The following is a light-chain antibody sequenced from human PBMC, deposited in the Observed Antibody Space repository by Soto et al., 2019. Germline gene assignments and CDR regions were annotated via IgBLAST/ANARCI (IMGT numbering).Light chain of an antibody. Sequence: DIVMAQSPESLAVSLGERATINCKSSQSALYGSNNNNYIAWYQQKPGQPPQLLIYWASTRESGVPDRFSGSGSGTEFTLTISSLQAEDVAVYYCHQYYSTPWTFGQGTKVDIK. V-gene: IGKV4-1*01. CDR1: QSALYGSNNNNY. CDR2: WAS. CDR3: HQYYSTPWT. J-gene: IGKJ1*01.